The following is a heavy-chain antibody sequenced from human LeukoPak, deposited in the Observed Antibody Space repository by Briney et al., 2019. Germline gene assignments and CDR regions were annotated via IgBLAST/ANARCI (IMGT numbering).Heavy chain of an antibody. D-gene: IGHD6-13*01. CDR1: GGSISSSSYY. V-gene: IGHV4-39*01. J-gene: IGHJ4*02. CDR2: IYYSGST. CDR3: ARPLRGAAAGPDFDY. Sequence: SETLSLTCTVSGGSISSSSYYWGWIRQPPGKGLEWIGSIYYSGSTYYNPSLKSRVTISVDTSKNQFSLKLSSVTAADTAVYYCARPLRGAAAGPDFDYWGQGTLITVSS.